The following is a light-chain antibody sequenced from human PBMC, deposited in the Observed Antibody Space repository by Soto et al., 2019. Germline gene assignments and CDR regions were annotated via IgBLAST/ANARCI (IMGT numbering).Light chain of an antibody. CDR3: SSYAGSNNFV. J-gene: IGLJ1*01. CDR1: SSDVGYYDY. V-gene: IGLV2-8*01. CDR2: EVT. Sequence: QSALTQPPSASGFPGQSVTISCTGTSSDVGYYDYVSWYQQHPGKAPKLVIYEVTKRPSGVPDRVSASKSDNTASLTVSGLRAEDEADYYCSSYAGSNNFVFGSGTKLTVL.